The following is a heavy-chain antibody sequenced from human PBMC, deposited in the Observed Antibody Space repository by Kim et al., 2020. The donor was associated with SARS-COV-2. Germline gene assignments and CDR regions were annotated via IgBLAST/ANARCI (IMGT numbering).Heavy chain of an antibody. CDR2: ISSSSSTK. V-gene: IGHV3-48*02. J-gene: IGHJ4*02. Sequence: GGSLRLSCAASGFTFSSYSMNWVRQAPGKGLEWVSYISSSSSTKYYADSVKGRFTISRDNAKSSLYLQMNSLRDEDTAVYYCARDGIMGSSSWYGWVPPTFDYWGQGTLVTVSS. CDR3: ARDGIMGSSSWYGWVPPTFDY. D-gene: IGHD6-13*01. CDR1: GFTFSSYS.